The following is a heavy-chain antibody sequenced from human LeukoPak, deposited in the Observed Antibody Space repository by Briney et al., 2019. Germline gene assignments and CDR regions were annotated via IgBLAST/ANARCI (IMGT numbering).Heavy chain of an antibody. V-gene: IGHV3-30*18. J-gene: IGHJ3*02. CDR3: AKDPIVVHAFDI. D-gene: IGHD3-22*01. CDR2: ISYDGSNK. Sequence: GRSLRLSCAASGFTFSSYGMHWVRQAPGKGMEWVAVISYDGSNKYYADSVKGRFTISRDNSKNTLYLQMNSLRAEDTAVYYCAKDPIVVHAFDIWGQGTMITVSS. CDR1: GFTFSSYG.